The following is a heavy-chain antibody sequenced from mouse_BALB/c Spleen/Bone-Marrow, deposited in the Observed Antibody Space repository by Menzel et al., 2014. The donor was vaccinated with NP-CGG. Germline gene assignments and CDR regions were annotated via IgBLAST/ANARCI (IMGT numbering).Heavy chain of an antibody. D-gene: IGHD1-2*01. Sequence: VQLKQSGGGLVQPKGSLKLSCAASGFTFNTYAMNWVRQAPGKGLEWVARIRSKSNNYATYYADSVKGRFTISRDDSQSMLYLQMNNLKTEDTAMYYCVRRDYGYGGFAYWGQGTLVTVSA. CDR3: VRRDYGYGGFAY. J-gene: IGHJ3*01. CDR1: GFTFNTYA. CDR2: IRSKSNNYAT. V-gene: IGHV10-1*02.